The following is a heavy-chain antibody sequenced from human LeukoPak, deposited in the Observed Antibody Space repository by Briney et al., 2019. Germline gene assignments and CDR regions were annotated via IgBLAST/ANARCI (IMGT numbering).Heavy chain of an antibody. CDR3: ARENVVVVVAATPYYFDY. CDR1: GFTFSSYW. Sequence: GGSLRLSCAASGFTFSSYWMSWVRQAPGKGLEWVANIKQDGSEKYYVDSVKGRFTISRDNAKNSLYLQMNSLRAEDTAVRYCARENVVVVVAATPYYFDYWGQGTLVTVSS. CDR2: IKQDGSEK. V-gene: IGHV3-7*01. D-gene: IGHD2-15*01. J-gene: IGHJ4*02.